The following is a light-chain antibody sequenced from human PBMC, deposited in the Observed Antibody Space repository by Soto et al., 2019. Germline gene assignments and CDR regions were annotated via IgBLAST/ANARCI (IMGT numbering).Light chain of an antibody. Sequence: EIVLTQSPATLSFSPGERATLSCRASQSVSSYLAWYQQKPGQAPRLLIYDASKRATGIPARFTGSGFGTDYTLTISSLEPEDFAVYYCQQRSTWRTFGQGTKVEI. CDR2: DAS. CDR1: QSVSSY. V-gene: IGKV3-11*01. J-gene: IGKJ1*01. CDR3: QQRSTWRT.